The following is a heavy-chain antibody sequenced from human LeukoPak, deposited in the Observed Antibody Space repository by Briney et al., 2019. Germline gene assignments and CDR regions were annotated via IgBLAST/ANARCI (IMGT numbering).Heavy chain of an antibody. J-gene: IGHJ4*02. Sequence: PSETLSLTCAVYGGSFSSYYWGWIRQPPGKGLEWIGSIYYSGSTYYNPSLKSRVTISVDTSKNQFSLKLSSVTAADTAVYYCARHLVWYAHLDYWGQGTLVTVSS. CDR2: IYYSGST. CDR1: GGSFSSYY. CDR3: ARHLVWYAHLDY. V-gene: IGHV4-39*01. D-gene: IGHD3-10*01.